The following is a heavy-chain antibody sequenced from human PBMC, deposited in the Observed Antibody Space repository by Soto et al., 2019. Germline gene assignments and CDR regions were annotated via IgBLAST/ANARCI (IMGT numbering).Heavy chain of an antibody. CDR1: GDSVSSNSDD. D-gene: IGHD7-27*01. CDR3: ARGDRTEDSSFDI. Sequence: QSQTLSLTCAISGDSVSSNSDDWNWIRQSPSRGLEWLGRTYYRSKWYNDYAVSVKSRITINPDTSKNQFSLQLNSVTPEDTTVYYCARGDRTEDSSFDIWGQGTMVTVSS. J-gene: IGHJ3*02. CDR2: TYYRSKWYN. V-gene: IGHV6-1*01.